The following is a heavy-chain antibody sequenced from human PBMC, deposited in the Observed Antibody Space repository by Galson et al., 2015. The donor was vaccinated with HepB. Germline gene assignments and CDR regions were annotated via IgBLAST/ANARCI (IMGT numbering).Heavy chain of an antibody. J-gene: IGHJ6*04. CDR3: ARGTLRFLTGGLDV. Sequence: SLRLSCAASGFTFSSYSMNWVRQAPGKGLEWVSYISSSSSTIYYADSVKGRFTISRDNAKNSLYLQMNSLRDEDTAVYYCARGTLRFLTGGLDVWGKGTTVTVSS. CDR1: GFTFSSYS. V-gene: IGHV3-48*02. CDR2: ISSSSSTI. D-gene: IGHD3-3*01.